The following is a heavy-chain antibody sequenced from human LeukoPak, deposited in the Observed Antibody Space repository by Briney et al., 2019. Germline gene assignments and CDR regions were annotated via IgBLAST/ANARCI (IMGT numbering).Heavy chain of an antibody. CDR1: GYIFTGYY. CDR2: INPNSGGA. Sequence: GASVKVSCKASGYIFTGYYMHWVRQAPGQGLEWMGRINPNSGGANYAQKFQGRVAMTRDMSISTAYMELSRLGSDDTAVYYRARGSDYGDSPGLNWGQGTLVTVSS. D-gene: IGHD4-17*01. CDR3: ARGSDYGDSPGLN. V-gene: IGHV1-2*06. J-gene: IGHJ4*02.